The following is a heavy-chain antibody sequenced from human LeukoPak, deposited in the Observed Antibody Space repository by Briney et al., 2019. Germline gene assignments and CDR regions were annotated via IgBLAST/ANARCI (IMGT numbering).Heavy chain of an antibody. D-gene: IGHD3-3*01. CDR2: ISWNSGSI. CDR3: AKGHYDSWSGFYGIWY. J-gene: IGHJ4*02. Sequence: GRSLRLSCAASGFTFDDYAMHWVRQAPGKGLEWVSGISWNSGSIGYADSVKGRFTISRDNSKNTLYLQMNSLRGDDTAVYYCAKGHYDSWSGFYGIWYWGQGTLVTVSS. CDR1: GFTFDDYA. V-gene: IGHV3-9*01.